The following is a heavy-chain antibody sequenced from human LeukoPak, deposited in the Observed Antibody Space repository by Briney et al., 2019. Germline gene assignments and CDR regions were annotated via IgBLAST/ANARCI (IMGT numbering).Heavy chain of an antibody. J-gene: IGHJ4*02. D-gene: IGHD2-2*01. V-gene: IGHV3-30-3*01. CDR3: ARAKDIVVVPADY. CDR2: ISYDGSNK. CDR1: GFTFSSYA. Sequence: GGSLRLSCAASGFTFSSYAMHWVRQAPGKRLEWVAVISYDGSNKYYADSVKGRFTISRDNSKNTLYLQMNSLRAEDTAVYYCARAKDIVVVPADYWGQGTLVTVSS.